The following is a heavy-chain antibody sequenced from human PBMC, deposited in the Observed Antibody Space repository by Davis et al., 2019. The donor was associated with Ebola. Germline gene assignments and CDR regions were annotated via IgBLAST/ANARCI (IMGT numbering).Heavy chain of an antibody. CDR2: IYYSGST. Sequence: MPSETLSLTCTVSGGSINSYYWSWIRQPPGKGLEWIGYIYYSGSTYYNPSLKSRVTISVDTSKNQFSLKLSSVTAADTAVYYCASSPYYYDSSNYYYGMDVWGKGTTVTVSS. J-gene: IGHJ6*04. V-gene: IGHV4-59*12. CDR3: ASSPYYYDSSNYYYGMDV. D-gene: IGHD3-22*01. CDR1: GGSINSYY.